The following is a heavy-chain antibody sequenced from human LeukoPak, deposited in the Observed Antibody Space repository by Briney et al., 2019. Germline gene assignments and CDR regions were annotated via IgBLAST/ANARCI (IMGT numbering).Heavy chain of an antibody. CDR2: ISAYNGNT. V-gene: IGHV1-18*01. Sequence: GASVKVSCKASGYTFTSYGISWVRQAPGQGLEWMGWISAYNGNTNYAQKLQGRVTMTTDTSTSTAYMELRSLRSDDTAVYYCARVVGATTEGYYFDYWGQGTLVTVSS. CDR3: ARVVGATTEGYYFDY. J-gene: IGHJ4*02. D-gene: IGHD1-26*01. CDR1: GYTFTSYG.